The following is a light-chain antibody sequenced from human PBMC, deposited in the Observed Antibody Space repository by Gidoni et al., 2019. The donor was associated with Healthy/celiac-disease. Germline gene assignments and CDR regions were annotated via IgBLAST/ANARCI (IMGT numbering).Light chain of an antibody. Sequence: QSVLTQPPYASGTPGQRVTISCSGSSSNIGSNTVNWYQQLPGTAPKLLIYSNNQRPSGVPDRFSGSKSGTSASLAISGLQSEDEADYYCAAWDDSLNGPVVFGGGTKLTVL. CDR2: SNN. CDR1: SSNIGSNT. V-gene: IGLV1-44*01. CDR3: AAWDDSLNGPVV. J-gene: IGLJ2*01.